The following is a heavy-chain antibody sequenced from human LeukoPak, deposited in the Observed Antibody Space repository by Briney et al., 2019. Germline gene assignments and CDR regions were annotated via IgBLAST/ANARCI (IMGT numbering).Heavy chain of an antibody. J-gene: IGHJ4*02. CDR2: IKQDGSEK. V-gene: IGHV3-7*01. CDR3: ARARYDSSGCLDY. Sequence: GGSLRLSCAASGFTFSSYWMSWVRQAPGKGLEWVANIKQDGSEKYYVDSVKGRFTISRDNAKNSLYLQMNSLRAEDTAVYYCARARYDSSGCLDYWGEGTLVTVSS. D-gene: IGHD3-22*01. CDR1: GFTFSSYW.